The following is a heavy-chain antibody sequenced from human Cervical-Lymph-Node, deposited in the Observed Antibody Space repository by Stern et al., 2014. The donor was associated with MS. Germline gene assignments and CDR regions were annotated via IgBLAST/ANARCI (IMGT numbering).Heavy chain of an antibody. CDR3: ARRGFGEPFDY. CDR2: ISSDSSYI. D-gene: IGHD3-10*01. Sequence: EVQLVESGGGLVKPWGSLRLSCAASAFTFSSYSMNLVRQAPGKGLEWVASISSDSSYIYHADSVKGRFTISRDNAKNSLYLQMNSLRAEDTAVYYCARRGFGEPFDYWGQGTLITVSS. V-gene: IGHV3-21*01. CDR1: AFTFSSYS. J-gene: IGHJ4*02.